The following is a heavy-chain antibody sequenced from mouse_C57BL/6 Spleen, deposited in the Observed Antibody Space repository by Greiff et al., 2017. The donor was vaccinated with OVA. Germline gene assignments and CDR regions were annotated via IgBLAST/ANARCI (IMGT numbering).Heavy chain of an antibody. J-gene: IGHJ4*01. CDR1: GYTFTSYG. V-gene: IGHV1-81*01. CDR3: ARRLYAMDY. CDR2: IYPRSGNT. Sequence: VKLQESGAELARPGASVKLSCKASGYTFTSYGISWVKQRTGQGLEWIGEIYPRSGNTYYNEKFKGKATLTADKSSSTAYMELRSLTSEDSAVYFCARRLYAMDYWGQGTSVTVSS.